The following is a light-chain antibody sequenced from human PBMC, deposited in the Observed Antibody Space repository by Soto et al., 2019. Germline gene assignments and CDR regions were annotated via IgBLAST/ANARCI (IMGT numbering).Light chain of an antibody. CDR1: GSNIGAPYD. CDR3: PSYDSSLSGYV. CDR2: GST. J-gene: IGLJ1*01. V-gene: IGLV1-40*01. Sequence: QSVLTQPPSLSGAPGQRVTISCTGSGSNIGAPYDVHWYQHLPGTAPKLLIYGSTNRPSGVPGRFSGSKSGTSASLAITGLQAEDEADYYCPSYDSSLSGYVVGAGTKVTVL.